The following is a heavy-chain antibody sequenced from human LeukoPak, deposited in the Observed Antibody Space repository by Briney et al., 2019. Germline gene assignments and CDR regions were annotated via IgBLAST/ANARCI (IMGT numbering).Heavy chain of an antibody. CDR2: IYSSGST. Sequence: SETVSLTCTVPGGSIRGGGYYWSWIRQHPGMGLEWIGYIYSSGSTSYKPSLKSRVTISLDTSENQFSLKLTSVTAADTAVYYCARASHYDSSGLYFDYWGQ. CDR1: GGSIRGGGYY. V-gene: IGHV4-31*03. J-gene: IGHJ4*02. D-gene: IGHD3-22*01. CDR3: ARASHYDSSGLYFDY.